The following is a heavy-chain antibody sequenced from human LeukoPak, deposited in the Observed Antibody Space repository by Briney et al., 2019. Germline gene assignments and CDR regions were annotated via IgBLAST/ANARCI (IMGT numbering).Heavy chain of an antibody. D-gene: IGHD6-13*01. CDR1: GFTFSSYS. J-gene: IGHJ2*01. CDR3: GRGRQQQLVRRYVDL. CDR2: ISSSGGST. Sequence: GGSLRLSCAASGFTFSSYSMHWLRQAPGKGLEYVLGISSSGGSTDYASSMKGRFTISRDNSKNTLYLQMGSLRPEDMAVYYCGRGRQQQLVRRYVDLWGRGTLVIVSS. V-gene: IGHV3-64*01.